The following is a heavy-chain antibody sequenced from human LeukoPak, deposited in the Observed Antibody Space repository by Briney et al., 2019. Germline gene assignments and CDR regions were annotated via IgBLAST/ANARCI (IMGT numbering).Heavy chain of an antibody. CDR1: GGSISSSSYY. D-gene: IGHD3-16*02. Sequence: SETLSLTCTVSGGSISSSSYYWGWIRQPPGKGLEWIGSIYYTGSTYYNPSLKSRVTISVDTSKNQFSLKLSSVTAADTAVYYCARLAYDYVWGSYRFDYWGQGTLVTVSS. J-gene: IGHJ4*02. V-gene: IGHV4-39*01. CDR3: ARLAYDYVWGSYRFDY. CDR2: IYYTGST.